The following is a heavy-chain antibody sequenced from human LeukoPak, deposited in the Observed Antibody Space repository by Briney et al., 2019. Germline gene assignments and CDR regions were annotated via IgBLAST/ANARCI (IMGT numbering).Heavy chain of an antibody. Sequence: SETLSLTCTVSGYSISSGYYWGWIRQPPGKGLEWIGSIYHSGSTYYNPSLKSRVTISVDTSKNQFSLKLSSVTAADTAVYYCARVYYSSSYDYWYFDLWGRGTLVTVSS. CDR3: ARVYYSSSYDYWYFDL. D-gene: IGHD6-13*01. CDR2: IYHSGST. J-gene: IGHJ2*01. CDR1: GYSISSGYY. V-gene: IGHV4-38-2*02.